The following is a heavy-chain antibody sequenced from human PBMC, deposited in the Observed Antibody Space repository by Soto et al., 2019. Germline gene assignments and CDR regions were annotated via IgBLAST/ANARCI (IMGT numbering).Heavy chain of an antibody. V-gene: IGHV4-61*01. CDR1: GGSVSSGSYH. D-gene: IGHD6-19*01. J-gene: IGHJ4*01. CDR3: ARDPSYGSDRGIDY. Sequence: SETLSLTGTVSGGSVSSGSYHWSWIRQPPGKGLEWIGSISYTGSTNYNPSLKSRVTISVDTSKNQFSLKLSSVTAADTAVSSRARDPSYGSDRGIDYWRHGTLVTDSS. CDR2: ISYTGST.